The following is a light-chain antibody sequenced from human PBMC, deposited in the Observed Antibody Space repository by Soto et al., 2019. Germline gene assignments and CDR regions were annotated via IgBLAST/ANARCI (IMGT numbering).Light chain of an antibody. V-gene: IGLV2-14*03. CDR2: DVS. Sequence: QSVLTQPASVSGSRGQSITISCTGTSSDVGAYNFVSWYQQHPGKLPKLMIFDVSRRPSGVADRFSGSKSGNTASLTISGLQAEDEGDYYCSSYTSSSTHVFGSGTKLTVL. CDR1: SSDVGAYNF. J-gene: IGLJ1*01. CDR3: SSYTSSSTHV.